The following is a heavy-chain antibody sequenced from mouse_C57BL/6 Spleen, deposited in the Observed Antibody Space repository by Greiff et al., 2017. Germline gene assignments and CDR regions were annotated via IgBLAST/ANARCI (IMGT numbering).Heavy chain of an antibody. J-gene: IGHJ3*01. CDR1: GYTFTSYW. Sequence: QVQLQQSGPELVKPGASVKMSCKASGYTFTSYWINWVKQSPGQGLEWIGDIYPGSGSTSYNEKFKGKATLTVDTSSSTAYMELRSLTSEDSAVYYCARVTGSCGCFDYWGQGTLVTVSA. CDR3: ARVTGSCGCFDY. D-gene: IGHD6-1*02. CDR2: IYPGSGST. V-gene: IGHV1-55*01.